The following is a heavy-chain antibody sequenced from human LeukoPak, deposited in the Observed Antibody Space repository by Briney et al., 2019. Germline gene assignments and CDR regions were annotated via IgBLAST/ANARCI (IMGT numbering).Heavy chain of an antibody. J-gene: IGHJ4*02. CDR2: ISSSGSTI. CDR1: GFTFSDYY. Sequence: TPGGSLRLSCAASGFTFSDYYMSWIRQAPGKGLEWVSYISSSGSTIYYADSVKGRFTISRDNAKNSLYLQMNSLRAEDTAVYYCAKEATMQLLYPYYFDYWGQGTLVTVSS. D-gene: IGHD2-2*02. V-gene: IGHV3-11*01. CDR3: AKEATMQLLYPYYFDY.